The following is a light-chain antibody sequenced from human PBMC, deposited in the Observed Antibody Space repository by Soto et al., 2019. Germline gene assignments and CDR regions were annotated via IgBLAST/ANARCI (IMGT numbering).Light chain of an antibody. V-gene: IGKV1-9*01. Sequence: DIKLTQSPSFLSASVGDEVTITCRASQGIRSHLAWYQQKPGKAPKLLIYTASTLQSGVPSRFSGGGSGTEFTLTISSLQPEDSATYYCQQLNGFPPWTFGQGTKVDIK. CDR3: QQLNGFPPWT. CDR2: TAS. J-gene: IGKJ1*01. CDR1: QGIRSH.